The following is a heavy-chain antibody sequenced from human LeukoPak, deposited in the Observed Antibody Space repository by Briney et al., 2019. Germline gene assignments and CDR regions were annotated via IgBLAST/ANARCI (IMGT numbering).Heavy chain of an antibody. V-gene: IGHV3-30*03. Sequence: GGSLRLSCAASGFTFSSDGMHWVRQAPGKGLEWVAFSSSDGSTKYYADSVKGRFTISRDNSKNTLYLQMNSLRAEDTAVYYCARGIPSLATPDYWGQGTLVTVSS. CDR1: GFTFSSDG. CDR2: SSSDGSTK. CDR3: ARGIPSLATPDY. D-gene: IGHD3-10*01. J-gene: IGHJ4*02.